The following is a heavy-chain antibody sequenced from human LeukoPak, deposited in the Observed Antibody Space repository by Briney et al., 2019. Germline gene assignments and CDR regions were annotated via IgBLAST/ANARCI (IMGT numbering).Heavy chain of an antibody. CDR1: GGTFSSYA. Sequence: SVKVSCKASGGTFSSYAISWVRRAPGQGLEWMGGIIPIFGTANYAQKFQGRVTITADESTSTAYMELSSLRSEDTAVYYCARASGDIVVVPAAIWFDPWGQGTLVTVSS. CDR3: ARASGDIVVVPAAIWFDP. D-gene: IGHD2-2*01. J-gene: IGHJ5*02. CDR2: IIPIFGTA. V-gene: IGHV1-69*13.